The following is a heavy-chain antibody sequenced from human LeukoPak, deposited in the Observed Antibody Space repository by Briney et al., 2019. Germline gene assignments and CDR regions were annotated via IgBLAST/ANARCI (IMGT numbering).Heavy chain of an antibody. Sequence: GGSLRLSYAASGFTFSSYAMSWVRQAPGKGLEWVSAISGSGGSTYYADSVKGRFTISRDNSKNTLYLQMNSLRAEDTAVYYCAMAYYDILTGYYPFDYWGQGTLVTVSS. CDR1: GFTFSSYA. V-gene: IGHV3-23*01. CDR2: ISGSGGST. D-gene: IGHD3-9*01. CDR3: AMAYYDILTGYYPFDY. J-gene: IGHJ4*02.